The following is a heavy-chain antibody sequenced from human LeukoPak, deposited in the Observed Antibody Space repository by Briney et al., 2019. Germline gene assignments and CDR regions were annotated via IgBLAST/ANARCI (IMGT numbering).Heavy chain of an antibody. V-gene: IGHV3-64*01. Sequence: GGSLRLSCAASGFTFSSYAMHWVSQAPGKGLEYVSAISSNGGSTYYANSVKGRFTISRDNSKNTLYLQMGSLRAEDMAVYYCARGQDGYNLADAFDIWGQGTMVTVFS. CDR3: ARGQDGYNLADAFDI. D-gene: IGHD5-12*01. CDR1: GFTFSSYA. J-gene: IGHJ3*02. CDR2: ISSNGGST.